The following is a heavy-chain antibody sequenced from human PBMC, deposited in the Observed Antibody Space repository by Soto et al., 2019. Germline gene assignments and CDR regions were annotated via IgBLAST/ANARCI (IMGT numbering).Heavy chain of an antibody. J-gene: IGHJ3*02. CDR3: ARDLGGDYRRDAFDI. Sequence: EVQLVESGGGLVQPGGSLRLSCAASGFTFSSYSMNWVRQAPGKGLEWVSYISSSSSTIYYADSVKGRFTISRDNAKNSLYMQMNSPGAEDMSVYYCARDLGGDYRRDAFDIWGQGTMVTVSS. V-gene: IGHV3-48*01. CDR1: GFTFSSYS. D-gene: IGHD4-17*01. CDR2: ISSSSSTI.